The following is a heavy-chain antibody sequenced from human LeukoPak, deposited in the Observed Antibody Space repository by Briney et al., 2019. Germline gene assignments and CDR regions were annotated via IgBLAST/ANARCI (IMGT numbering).Heavy chain of an antibody. V-gene: IGHV4-39*07. CDR1: GGSISSSSYY. D-gene: IGHD6-19*01. J-gene: IGHJ3*02. CDR2: IYYSGST. Sequence: SETLSLTCTVSGGSISSSSYYWGWIRQPPGKGLEWIGSIYYSGSTYYNPSLKSRVTISVDTSKNQFSLKLNSVTAADTAVYYCARDDPGGWHTYDAFDIWGQGTMVTVSS. CDR3: ARDDPGGWHTYDAFDI.